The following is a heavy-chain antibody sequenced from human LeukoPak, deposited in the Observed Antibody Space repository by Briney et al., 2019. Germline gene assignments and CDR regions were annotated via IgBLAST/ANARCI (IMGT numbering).Heavy chain of an antibody. CDR3: ASDWDY. CDR1: GFTFSSSA. J-gene: IGHJ4*02. CDR2: IKQDGSEK. V-gene: IGHV3-7*05. Sequence: GVSLRLSCAASGFTFSSSAMSWVRQAPGKGLEWVANIKQDGSEKYYVDSVKGRFTISRDNAKNSLFLQMNSLRAEDTAVYFCASDWDYWGQGTLVTVSS.